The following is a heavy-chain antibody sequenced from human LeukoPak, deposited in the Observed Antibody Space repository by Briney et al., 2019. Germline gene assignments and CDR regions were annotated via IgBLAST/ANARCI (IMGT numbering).Heavy chain of an antibody. CDR3: ALLPLDY. D-gene: IGHD3-22*01. CDR2: ISWNSGSI. J-gene: IGHJ4*02. Sequence: PGRSLRLSCAASGFTFDDYAMHWVRQAPGKGLEWVSGISWNSGSIGYADSVKGRFTISRDNAKNSLYLQMNSLRAEDTAVYYCALLPLDYWGQGTLVTVSS. CDR1: GFTFDDYA. V-gene: IGHV3-9*01.